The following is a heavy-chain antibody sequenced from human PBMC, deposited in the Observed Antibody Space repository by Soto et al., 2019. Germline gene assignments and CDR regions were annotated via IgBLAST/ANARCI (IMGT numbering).Heavy chain of an antibody. V-gene: IGHV3-66*01. J-gene: IGHJ4*02. D-gene: IGHD6-13*01. Sequence: EVQLVESGGGLVQPGGSLRLSCAASGFTVSSNYMSWVRQAPGKGLERVSVIYSGGSTYYADSVKGRFTISRDNSKNTLYLQMNSLRAENTAVYYCARESVGAADARGFAYWGQGTLVTVSS. CDR2: IYSGGST. CDR3: ARESVGAADARGFAY. CDR1: GFTVSSNY.